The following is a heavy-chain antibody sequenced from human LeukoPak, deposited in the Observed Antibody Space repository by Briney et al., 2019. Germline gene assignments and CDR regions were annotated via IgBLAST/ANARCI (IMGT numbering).Heavy chain of an antibody. V-gene: IGHV3-66*01. J-gene: IGHJ3*02. D-gene: IGHD3-10*01. CDR1: GGSIRSYY. Sequence: ETLSLTCTVSGGSIRSYYWSWVRQAPGKGLEWVSVIYSGGGTYYADSVKGRFTISRDNSKNTVYLQMNSLRAEDTAVYYCVRWGLGKGEAFDIWGQGTMVTVSS. CDR2: IYSGGGT. CDR3: VRWGLGKGEAFDI.